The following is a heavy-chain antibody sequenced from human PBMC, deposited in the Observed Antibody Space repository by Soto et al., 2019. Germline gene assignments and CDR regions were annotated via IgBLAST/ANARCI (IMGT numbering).Heavy chain of an antibody. J-gene: IGHJ5*02. V-gene: IGHV5-10-1*01. Sequence: GESLKISCKGSGYSFTSYWISWVRQMPGKGLEWMGRIDPSDSYTNYSPSFQGHVTISADKSISTAYLQWSSLKASDTAMYYCAALPSGSYSLNWFDPWGQGTLVTVS. CDR3: AALPSGSYSLNWFDP. D-gene: IGHD1-26*01. CDR2: IDPSDSYT. CDR1: GYSFTSYW.